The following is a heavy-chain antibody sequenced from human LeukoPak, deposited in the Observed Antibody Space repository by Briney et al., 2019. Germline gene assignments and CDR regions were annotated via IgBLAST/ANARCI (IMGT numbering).Heavy chain of an antibody. Sequence: SETLSLTCTVSGGSIGSGDYYWSWIRQPPGKGLEWIGYIYYSGSTYYNPSLKSRVTISVDTSKNQFSLKLSSVTAADTAVYYCARARGYDFWSGYSSAYYFDYWGQGTLVTVSS. V-gene: IGHV4-30-4*01. CDR2: IYYSGST. D-gene: IGHD3-3*01. CDR3: ARARGYDFWSGYSSAYYFDY. J-gene: IGHJ4*02. CDR1: GGSIGSGDYY.